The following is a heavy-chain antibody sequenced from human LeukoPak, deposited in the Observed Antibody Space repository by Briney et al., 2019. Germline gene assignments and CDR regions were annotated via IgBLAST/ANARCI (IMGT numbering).Heavy chain of an antibody. V-gene: IGHV3-23*01. Sequence: PGGSLRLSCAASGFTFSNYAMSWVRQAPGKGLEWVSAISGSGGSTYYADSVKGRFTISRDNSKNTLYLQMNSLRPEDTAVYYCAKDRSPTGSYYGMDVWGQGTTVIVSS. J-gene: IGHJ6*02. D-gene: IGHD1-1*01. CDR1: GFTFSNYA. CDR3: AKDRSPTGSYYGMDV. CDR2: ISGSGGST.